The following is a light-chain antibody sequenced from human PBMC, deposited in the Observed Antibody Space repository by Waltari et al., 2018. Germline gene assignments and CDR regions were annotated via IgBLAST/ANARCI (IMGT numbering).Light chain of an antibody. Sequence: QSALTQPASVSGSPGQSITISCTGTSSDIGGSNSVSSYRQHPGKAPKLMIYNVNNRPSGISNRFSGSKSGNTASLTISGLQAEDEADYYCSSYTSTNTLSWVFGGGTKLTVL. CDR3: SSYTSTNTLSWV. CDR1: SSDIGGSNS. V-gene: IGLV2-14*03. CDR2: NVN. J-gene: IGLJ3*02.